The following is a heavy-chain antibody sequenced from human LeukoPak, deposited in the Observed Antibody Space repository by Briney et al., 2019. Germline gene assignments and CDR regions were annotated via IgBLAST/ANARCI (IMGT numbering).Heavy chain of an antibody. CDR3: ARDLWGRGYSYVVGY. D-gene: IGHD5-18*01. CDR1: GYTFTGYY. J-gene: IGHJ4*02. V-gene: IGHV1-2*04. CDR2: INPNSGGT. Sequence: ASVKVSCKASGYTFTGYYMHWVRQAPGQGLEWMGWINPNSGGTNYAQKFQGWVTMTRDTSISTAYMELSRLRSDGTAVYYCARDLWGRGYSYVVGYWGQGTLVTVSS.